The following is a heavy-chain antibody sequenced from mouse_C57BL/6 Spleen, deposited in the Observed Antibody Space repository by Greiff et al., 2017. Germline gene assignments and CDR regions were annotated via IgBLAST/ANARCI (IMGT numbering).Heavy chain of an antibody. D-gene: IGHD1-1*01. Sequence: VQLQQPGAELVKPGASVKLSCKASGYTFTSYWMQWVQQRPGQGLEWIGEIDPSGSYTNYNQKFKGKATLTVDTSSSTAYMQLSSLTSEDAAVYYCASSGLRWYFDVWGTGTTVTVSS. V-gene: IGHV1-50*01. CDR2: IDPSGSYT. J-gene: IGHJ1*03. CDR3: ASSGLRWYFDV. CDR1: GYTFTSYW.